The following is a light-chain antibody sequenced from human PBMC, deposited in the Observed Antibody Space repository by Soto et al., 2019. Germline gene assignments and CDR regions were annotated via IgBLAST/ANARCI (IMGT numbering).Light chain of an antibody. CDR3: MQGTPWPPT. CDR2: KIS. CDR1: QGLVFSDGNTY. V-gene: IGKV2-30*01. J-gene: IGKJ1*01. Sequence: DVVLTQSPLFLPVTLGQPASISCRSSQGLVFSDGNTYLSWFHQRPGQSPRRLIYKISNRDSGVPDRISGSGSGTDFSLIISRVEAEDVGLYYCMQGTPWPPTFGQGTKVEIK.